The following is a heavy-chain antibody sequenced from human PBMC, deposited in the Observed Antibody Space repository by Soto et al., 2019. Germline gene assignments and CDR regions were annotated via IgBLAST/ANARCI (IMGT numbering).Heavy chain of an antibody. CDR3: ARGSDAFDI. CDR1: GFTVGNNY. CDR2: FYRGVDT. J-gene: IGHJ3*02. Sequence: WGSLRLSCAASGFTVGNNYMSWVRQAPGKGLECSSIFYRGVDTYYADSVKGRFTVSRDNSKNTLYLQMNSLRAEDTAVYYCARGSDAFDIWGQGTMVTVSS. V-gene: IGHV3-53*01.